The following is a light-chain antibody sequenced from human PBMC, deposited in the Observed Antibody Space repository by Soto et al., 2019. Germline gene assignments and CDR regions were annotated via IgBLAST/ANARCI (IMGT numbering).Light chain of an antibody. J-gene: IGLJ1*01. V-gene: IGLV2-8*01. CDR3: SSYAGRNLLL. CDR2: EVT. CDR1: SSDIGAFDY. Sequence: QSVLSQPPSASGSPGQSVTISCSGTSSDIGAFDYVSWYLQHPGKSPKLIIYEVTQRPSGVPDRFSGSKSGNTASLTVSGLQAEDEADYYCSSYAGRNLLLFGAGTKVTVL.